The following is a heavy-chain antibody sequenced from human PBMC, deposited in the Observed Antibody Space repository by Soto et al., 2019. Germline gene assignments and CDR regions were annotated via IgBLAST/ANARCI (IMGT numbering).Heavy chain of an antibody. V-gene: IGHV4-28*01. CDR3: TTIEYNDDSDYYNLDV. CDR2: IYHIGTT. J-gene: IGHJ6*02. CDR1: GYSISSSNW. Sequence: SETLSLTCAVSGYSISSSNWWGWIRQPPGKGLEWIGYIYHIGTTYYNPSLRSRVTISVDTSKNQFSLKLSSVTAADTALYYCTTIEYNDDSDYYNLDVWGRGTTVTVSS. D-gene: IGHD3-22*01.